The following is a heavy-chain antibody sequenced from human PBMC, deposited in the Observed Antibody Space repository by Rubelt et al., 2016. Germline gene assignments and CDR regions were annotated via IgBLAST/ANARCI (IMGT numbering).Heavy chain of an antibody. CDR2: ISRSSNYI. Sequence: EVQLLESGGGLVQPGGSLRLSCAASGFTFRSYAMNWVRQAPGKGLEWVSSISRSSNYIYYADSVQGRFTISRDNAKNSLYLQMNSLRSEDTAVYYCARVACSSTCLVDYWGQGTLVTVSS. V-gene: IGHV3-21*01. CDR3: ARVACSSTCLVDY. CDR1: GFTFRSYA. J-gene: IGHJ4*02. D-gene: IGHD2-2*01.